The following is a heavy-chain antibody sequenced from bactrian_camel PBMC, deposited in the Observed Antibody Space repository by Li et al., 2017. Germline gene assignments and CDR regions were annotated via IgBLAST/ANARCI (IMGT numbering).Heavy chain of an antibody. CDR3: AADWRQLLATYPGQKCHWYGGNYAY. CDR1: GFIFSVYC. V-gene: IGHV3S53*01. D-gene: IGHD6*01. J-gene: IGHJ4*01. Sequence: VQLVESGGGSVQAGGSLRLSCPISGFIFSVYCMGWFRQVPGNEREGLATVSGPNTLYADSVKGRFTISQDNSKRMLYLQMTNLKPEDTAIYYCAADWRQLLATYPGQKCHWYGGNYAYWGQGTQVTVS. CDR2: VSGPNT.